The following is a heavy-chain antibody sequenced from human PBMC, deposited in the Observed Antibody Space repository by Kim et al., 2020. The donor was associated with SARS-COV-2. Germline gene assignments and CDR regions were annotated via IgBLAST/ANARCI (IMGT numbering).Heavy chain of an antibody. J-gene: IGHJ5*02. D-gene: IGHD3-9*01. CDR3: ARDRSYYDILTGYRYNWFDP. V-gene: IGHV4-59*01. Sequence: RVTISVDTSKNQFSLKLSSVTAADTAVYYCARDRSYYDILTGYRYNWFDPWGQGTLVTVSS.